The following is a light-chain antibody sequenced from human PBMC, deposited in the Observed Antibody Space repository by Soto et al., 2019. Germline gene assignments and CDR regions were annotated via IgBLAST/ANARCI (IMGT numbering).Light chain of an antibody. J-gene: IGKJ2*01. Sequence: IALTQSPGPLSLSPGERATLSCRASQRVSSNYVAWYQHKPGQAPRLLIHGASIRATGIPDRFSGSGSGTDFTLTISRLEPEDFAVYYCHQYGTLPYAFGQGTKLQIK. CDR2: GAS. CDR3: HQYGTLPYA. V-gene: IGKV3-20*01. CDR1: QRVSSNY.